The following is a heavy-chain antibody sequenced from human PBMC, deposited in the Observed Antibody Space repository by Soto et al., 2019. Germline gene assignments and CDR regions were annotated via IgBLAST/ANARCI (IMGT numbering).Heavy chain of an antibody. CDR2: ICYSGST. J-gene: IGHJ6*02. CDR1: GGSISSGDYY. Sequence: PSETLSLTCTVSGGSISSGDYYWSWIRQPPGKGLEWIGYICYSGSTYYNPSLKSRVTISVDTSKNQFSLKLSSFTAADTAVYYCARQGSGYDILTGYYPYYYYGMDVWGQGTTVTVSS. D-gene: IGHD3-9*01. CDR3: ARQGSGYDILTGYYPYYYYGMDV. V-gene: IGHV4-30-4*02.